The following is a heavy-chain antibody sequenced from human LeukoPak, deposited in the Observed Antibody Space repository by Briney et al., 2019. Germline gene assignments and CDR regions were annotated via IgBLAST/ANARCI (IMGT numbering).Heavy chain of an antibody. CDR3: ARGGSWLPFDY. CDR1: GYSFTSYW. V-gene: IGHV5-51*01. J-gene: IGHJ4*02. CDR2: LYPSESDT. D-gene: IGHD3-10*01. Sequence: GESLKISCKGSGYSFTSYWIAWVRQMPGKGLGWMGILYPSESDTRYSPSFQGQVTISVDKSINTAYLQWSSLRSEDTAVYYCARGGSWLPFDYWGQGTLVTVSS.